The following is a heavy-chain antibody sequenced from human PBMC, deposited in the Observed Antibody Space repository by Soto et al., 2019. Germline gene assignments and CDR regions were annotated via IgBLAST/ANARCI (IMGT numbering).Heavy chain of an antibody. D-gene: IGHD3-9*01. CDR2: ISGSGGEK. CDR3: ARDPVRESSYDIVTGYYTYYVDF. CDR1: GFTFGSYA. Sequence: GGSLRLSCAASGFTFGSYAMTWVRQAPGKGLERVAAISGSGGEKYYLDSVKGRFTISRDNSKNTLTLQMNSLRVEDTAVYYCARDPVRESSYDIVTGYYTYYVDFWGQGTLVTVSS. J-gene: IGHJ4*02. V-gene: IGHV3-23*01.